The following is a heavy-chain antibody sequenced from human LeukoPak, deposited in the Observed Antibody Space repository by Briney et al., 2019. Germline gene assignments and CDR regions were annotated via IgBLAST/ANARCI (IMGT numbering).Heavy chain of an antibody. CDR3: AKETGYYGSGNFFDS. J-gene: IGHJ4*02. CDR2: ITGSGGST. Sequence: GGSLRLSCAASGFTFSNVWMSWVRQAPGQGLEWVSAITGSGGSTYYADSVKGRFTISRDNSKNTLYLQLNSLRAEDTAVYYCAKETGYYGSGNFFDSWGQGTLVTVSS. V-gene: IGHV3-23*01. D-gene: IGHD3-10*01. CDR1: GFTFSNVW.